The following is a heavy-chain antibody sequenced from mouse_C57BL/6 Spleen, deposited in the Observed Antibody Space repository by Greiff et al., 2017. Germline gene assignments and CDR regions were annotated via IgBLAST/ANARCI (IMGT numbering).Heavy chain of an antibody. CDR2: IYPSDSET. J-gene: IGHJ2*01. V-gene: IGHV1-61*01. CDR1: GYTFTSYW. Sequence: QVQLQQPGAELVRPGSSVKLSCKASGYTFTSYWMDWVKQRPGQGLEWIGNIYPSDSETHYNQKFKDKATLTVDKSSSTAYMQLSSLTSEDSAVYYCARSGGTLDYWGQGTTLTVSS. D-gene: IGHD4-1*01. CDR3: ARSGGTLDY.